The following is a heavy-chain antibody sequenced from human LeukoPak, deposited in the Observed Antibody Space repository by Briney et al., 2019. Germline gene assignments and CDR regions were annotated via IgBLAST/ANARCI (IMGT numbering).Heavy chain of an antibody. J-gene: IGHJ4*02. CDR3: AKGRVTMIVVVWDFDY. CDR2: ISGTGGST. V-gene: IGHV3-23*01. D-gene: IGHD3-22*01. Sequence: GGSLRLSCAASGFTFSSYAMSWVRQAPRKGLEWVSTISGTGGSTYYADSVKGRFTISRDNSKNTLYLQMNSLRAEDTAVYYCAKGRVTMIVVVWDFDYWGQGTLVTVSS. CDR1: GFTFSSYA.